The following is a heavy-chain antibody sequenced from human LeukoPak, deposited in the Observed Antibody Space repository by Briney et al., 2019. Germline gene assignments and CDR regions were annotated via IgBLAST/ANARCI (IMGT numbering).Heavy chain of an antibody. CDR1: GFTFSSYA. CDR2: ISGSGGST. CDR3: AKDGSYYGSGSYFDY. V-gene: IGHV3-23*01. J-gene: IGHJ4*02. D-gene: IGHD3-10*01. Sequence: PGGSLRLSCATSGFTFSSYAMSWVRQAPGKGLEWVSAISGSGGSTYYADSVKGRFTISRDNSKNTLYLQMNSLRAEDTAVYYCAKDGSYYGSGSYFDYWGQGTLVTVSS.